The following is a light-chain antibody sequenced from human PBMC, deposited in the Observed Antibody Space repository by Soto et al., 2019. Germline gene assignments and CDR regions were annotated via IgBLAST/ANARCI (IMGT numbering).Light chain of an antibody. CDR1: SSDVGSYNL. J-gene: IGLJ1*01. CDR3: CSYAGSSTFVV. Sequence: QSVLTQPASVSGSPGQSITISCTGTSSDVGSYNLVSWYQQHPGKAPKLMIYEGSKRPSGVSNRFSGSKSGNTASLTISGLQAEDEADYYCCSYAGSSTFVVFGTGTKVTV. V-gene: IGLV2-23*03. CDR2: EGS.